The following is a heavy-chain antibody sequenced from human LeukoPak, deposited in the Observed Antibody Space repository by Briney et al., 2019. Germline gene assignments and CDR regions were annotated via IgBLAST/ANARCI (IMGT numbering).Heavy chain of an antibody. CDR3: ARDHRGSGSYWAGFDY. J-gene: IGHJ4*02. CDR1: GFTVSSNY. D-gene: IGHD1-26*01. V-gene: IGHV3-53*01. CDR2: IYSGGST. Sequence: GGSLRLSCAASGFTVSSNYMSWVRQAPGKGLEWVSVIYSGGSTYYADSVKGRFTISRDNSKNTLYLQMNSLRAEDTAVYYCARDHRGSGSYWAGFDYWGQGTLVTVSS.